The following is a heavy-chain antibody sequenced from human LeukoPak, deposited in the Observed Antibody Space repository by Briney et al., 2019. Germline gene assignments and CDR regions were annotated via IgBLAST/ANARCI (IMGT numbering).Heavy chain of an antibody. J-gene: IGHJ4*02. CDR1: GYTFTGYY. Sequence: ASVKVSCKASGYTFTGYYMHWVRQAPGQGLEWMGWINPNSGGTNYAQKFQGRVTITADKSTSTAYMELSSLRSEDTAVYYCATHLLAAPTRNDYWGQGTLVTVSS. CDR3: ATHLLAAPTRNDY. D-gene: IGHD6-25*01. CDR2: INPNSGGT. V-gene: IGHV1-2*02.